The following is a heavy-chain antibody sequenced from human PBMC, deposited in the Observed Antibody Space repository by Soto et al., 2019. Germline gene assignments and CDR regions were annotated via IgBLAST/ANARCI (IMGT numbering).Heavy chain of an antibody. V-gene: IGHV3-21*01. CDR1: GFTFSSYS. J-gene: IGHJ6*02. Sequence: GGSLRLSCAASGFTFSSYSMNWVRQAPGKGLEWVSSISSSSSYIYYADSVKGRFTISRDNAKNSLYLQMNSLRTEDTAVYYCAGVAARLWEYYYYGMDVWGQGTTVTVS. CDR3: AGVAARLWEYYYYGMDV. CDR2: ISSSSSYI. D-gene: IGHD6-6*01.